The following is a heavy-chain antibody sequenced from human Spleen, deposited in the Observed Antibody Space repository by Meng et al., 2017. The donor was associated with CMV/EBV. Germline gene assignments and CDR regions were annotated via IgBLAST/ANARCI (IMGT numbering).Heavy chain of an antibody. J-gene: IGHJ6*02. CDR1: GFTFDDYT. Sequence: GGSLRLSCAISGFTFDDYTVHWVRQPPGKGLGWVSLISWDGVKTYYADSVKGRFTISRDNSKNSLYLQMNSLRTEDTALYYCAKGTDFGVVVRSYGLDVWGQGTTVTVSS. D-gene: IGHD3-3*01. V-gene: IGHV3-43*01. CDR3: AKGTDFGVVVRSYGLDV. CDR2: ISWDGVKT.